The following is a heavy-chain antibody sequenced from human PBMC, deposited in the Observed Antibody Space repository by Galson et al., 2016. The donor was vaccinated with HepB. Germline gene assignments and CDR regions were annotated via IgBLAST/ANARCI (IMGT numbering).Heavy chain of an antibody. J-gene: IGHJ2*01. CDR3: TRGLHVDLSGWYFDL. Sequence: SLRLSCAASRFALSSYNMNWVRQAPGKGLEWISYISGGSYTINYAGSVKGRFTISRDNARNSLYLQMNSLRDDDTAVYYCTRGLHVDLSGWYFDLWGRGALVTVSS. V-gene: IGHV3-48*02. CDR1: RFALSSYN. CDR2: ISGGSYTI. D-gene: IGHD3-10*01.